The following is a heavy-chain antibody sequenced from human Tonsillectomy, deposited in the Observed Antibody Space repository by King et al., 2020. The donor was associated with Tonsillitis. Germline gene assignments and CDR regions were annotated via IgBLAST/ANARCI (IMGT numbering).Heavy chain of an antibody. CDR3: ARATSGYSGSYSTDY. V-gene: IGHV3-30*01. D-gene: IGHD1-26*01. CDR2: VSYDGSNK. J-gene: IGHJ4*02. CDR1: GFTFSSYA. Sequence: VQLVESGGGVVQPGRSLRLSCAASGFTFSSYAIHWVRQAPGKGLEWGAVVSYDGSNKFYADSVQGRFTVSRDNSKNKLYLQMDSLRGEDTAVYYCARATSGYSGSYSTDYWGQGTLVTVSS.